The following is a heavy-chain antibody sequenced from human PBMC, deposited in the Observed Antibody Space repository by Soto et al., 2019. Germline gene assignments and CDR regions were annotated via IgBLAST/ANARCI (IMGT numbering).Heavy chain of an antibody. J-gene: IGHJ4*01. CDR2: VKSKNDGGTT. V-gene: IGHV3-15*07. D-gene: IGHD3-22*01. CDR1: GFTFSNAW. CDR3: TTDSYITSIIVRFDY. Sequence: PGGSLRLSCAASGFTFSNAWVNWVRQAPGKGLEWVGRVKSKNDGGTTDFAAPVKGRSAISRDDSKNMVYLEMNSLQTEDTAIYYCTTDSYITSIIVRFDYWGHGTRVTVSS.